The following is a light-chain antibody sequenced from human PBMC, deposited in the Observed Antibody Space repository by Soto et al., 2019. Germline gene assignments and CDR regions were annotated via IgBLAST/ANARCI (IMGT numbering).Light chain of an antibody. V-gene: IGKV3-11*01. CDR3: QQRSNWPIT. Sequence: TQSPSSVSASVGDRVTITCRASQGVSSYLAWYQQKPGQAPRLLIYDASNRATGIPARFSGSGSGTDFTLTISSLEPEDFAVYYCQQRSNWPITFGQGTRLEIK. J-gene: IGKJ5*01. CDR1: QGVSSY. CDR2: DAS.